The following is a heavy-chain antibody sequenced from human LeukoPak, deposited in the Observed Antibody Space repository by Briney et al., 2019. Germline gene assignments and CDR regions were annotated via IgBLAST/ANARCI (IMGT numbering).Heavy chain of an antibody. CDR3: APHPRGGYYAY. Sequence: GGSLRLSCAASGFTFSSYAMSWVRQAPGKGLEWVSAISGSGGSTYYADSVKGRFTISRDNSKDTLYLQMNSLRAEDTAVYYCAPHPRGGYYAYWGQGTLVTVSS. D-gene: IGHD3-22*01. J-gene: IGHJ4*02. CDR1: GFTFSSYA. CDR2: ISGSGGST. V-gene: IGHV3-23*01.